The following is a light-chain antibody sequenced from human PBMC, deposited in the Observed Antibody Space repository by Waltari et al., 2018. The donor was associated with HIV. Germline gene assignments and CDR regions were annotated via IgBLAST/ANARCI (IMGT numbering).Light chain of an antibody. J-gene: IGKJ1*01. CDR1: QSISTF. Sequence: DIQMTQSPSSLPASVGDRVTITCRASQSISTFLNWYQQKPGKAPDLLISGASSVQSGVPSRFSGSGSGTDFILTISSLQHEDFATYYCQQTYTAPKTFGQGTTVDIK. CDR3: QQTYTAPKT. CDR2: GAS. V-gene: IGKV1-39*01.